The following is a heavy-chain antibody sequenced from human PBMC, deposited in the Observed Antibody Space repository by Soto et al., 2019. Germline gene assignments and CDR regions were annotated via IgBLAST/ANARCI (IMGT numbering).Heavy chain of an antibody. Sequence: GGSLRLSCAASGFTFSSYGMHWVRQAPGKGLEWVAVISYDGSNKYYADSVKGRFTISRDNSKNTLYLQMNSLRAEDTAVYYCAKDWLPPGGLDYWGQGALVTVSS. CDR2: ISYDGSNK. CDR1: GFTFSSYG. D-gene: IGHD3-16*01. V-gene: IGHV3-30*18. CDR3: AKDWLPPGGLDY. J-gene: IGHJ4*02.